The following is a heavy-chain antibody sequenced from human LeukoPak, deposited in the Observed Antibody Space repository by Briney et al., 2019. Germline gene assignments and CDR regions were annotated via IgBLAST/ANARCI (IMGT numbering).Heavy chain of an antibody. CDR1: GDTFTSYD. Sequence: ASVKVSCKASGDTFTSYDINWVRQATGQGLEWMGWMNPKSGNTGYAQKLQGRVTMTRNTSISTAYMELSSLRSEDTAVYYCARRTRKGNWFDPWGQGTLVTVSS. V-gene: IGHV1-8*01. CDR3: ARRTRKGNWFDP. CDR2: MNPKSGNT. J-gene: IGHJ5*02.